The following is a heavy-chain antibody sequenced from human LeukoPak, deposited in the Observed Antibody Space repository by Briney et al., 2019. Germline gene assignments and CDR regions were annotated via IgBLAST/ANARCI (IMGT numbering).Heavy chain of an antibody. Sequence: GGSLRLSCVASGFSFSAYIMHWVRQAPGKGLEYVSAIRSDGSSTFYPNSVKGRFTISRDNSKSTLYMQMGSLRAEDTAVYYCTRRYGGHSGWAGYHDSWGQGTLVTVSS. CDR1: GFSFSAYI. V-gene: IGHV3-64*01. CDR3: TRRYGGHSGWAGYHDS. CDR2: IRSDGSST. D-gene: IGHD6-19*01. J-gene: IGHJ4*02.